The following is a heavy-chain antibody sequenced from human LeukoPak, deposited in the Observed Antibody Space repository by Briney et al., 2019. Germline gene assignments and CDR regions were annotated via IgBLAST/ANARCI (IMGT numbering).Heavy chain of an antibody. V-gene: IGHV3-23*01. CDR2: ISGSGRST. CDR3: AKGLES. J-gene: IGHJ5*01. Sequence: GSLRLSCAASGFTFSNYATDWVRQAPGKGLEWVSGISGSGRSTYYADSVKGRFTISRDNSKNTVYLQVNSLRAEDTAVYYCAKGLESWGQGTLVTVSS. CDR1: GFTFSNYA.